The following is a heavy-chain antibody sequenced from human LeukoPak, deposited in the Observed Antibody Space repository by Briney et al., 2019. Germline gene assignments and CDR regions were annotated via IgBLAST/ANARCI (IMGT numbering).Heavy chain of an antibody. Sequence: GGSLRLSCAASGFTFSSYDMNWVRQAPGKGLEWVSFISSSGTTINYADSVRGRFTISRDNTKNSLYLQMNSLRVEDTAIYHCARSFDIWGQGTMVTVSP. V-gene: IGHV3-48*03. CDR3: ARSFDI. CDR2: ISSSGTTI. CDR1: GFTFSSYD. J-gene: IGHJ3*02.